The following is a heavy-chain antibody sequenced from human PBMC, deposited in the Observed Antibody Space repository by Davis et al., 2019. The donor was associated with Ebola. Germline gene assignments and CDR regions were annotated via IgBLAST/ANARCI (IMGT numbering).Heavy chain of an antibody. CDR3: ARDLDSSSWYSPDYYYGMDV. Sequence: SETLSLTCAVYGGSFSGYYWSWIRQPPGKGLEWIGEINHSGSTNYNPSLKSRVTISVDTSKNQFSLKLSSVTAADTAVYYCARDLDSSSWYSPDYYYGMDVWGQGTTVTVSS. J-gene: IGHJ6*02. CDR2: INHSGST. CDR1: GGSFSGYY. D-gene: IGHD6-13*01. V-gene: IGHV4-34*01.